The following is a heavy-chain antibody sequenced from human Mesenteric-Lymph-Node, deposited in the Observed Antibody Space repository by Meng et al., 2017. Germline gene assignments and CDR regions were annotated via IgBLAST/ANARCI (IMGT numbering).Heavy chain of an antibody. J-gene: IGHJ5*02. D-gene: IGHD2-15*01. CDR3: ASLVVAATGWFDP. CDR1: GFTFSSYS. Sequence: GESLKISCAASGFTFSSYSMSWVRQAPGKGLEWVSSISSSSSYIYYADSVKGRFTISRDNAKNSLYLQMNSLRAEDTAVYYCASLVVAATGWFDPWGQETLVTVSS. CDR2: ISSSSSYI. V-gene: IGHV3-21*01.